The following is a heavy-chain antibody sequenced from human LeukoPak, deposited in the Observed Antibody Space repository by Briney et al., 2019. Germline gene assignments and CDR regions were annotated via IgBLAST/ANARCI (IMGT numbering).Heavy chain of an antibody. Sequence: PSETLSLTCTVSGGSISSGGYYWSWIRQPPGKGLEWIGYIYHSGSTYYNPSLKSRVTISVDRSKNQFSLKLSSVTAADTAVYYCARGNHDFWSGYLLWGQGTLVTVSS. J-gene: IGHJ4*02. CDR2: IYHSGST. CDR3: ARGNHDFWSGYLL. CDR1: GGSISSGGYY. V-gene: IGHV4-30-2*01. D-gene: IGHD3-3*01.